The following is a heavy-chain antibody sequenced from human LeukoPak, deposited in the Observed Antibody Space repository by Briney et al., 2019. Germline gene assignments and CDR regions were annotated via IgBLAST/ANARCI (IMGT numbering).Heavy chain of an antibody. CDR2: IYYSGST. CDR1: GGSINSYY. CDR3: ARVNGGGHYYYYGMDV. V-gene: IGHV4-39*07. Sequence: SETLSLTCTVSGGSINSYYWGWIRQPPGKGLEWIGSIYYSGSTYYNPSLKSRVTISVDTSKNQFSLKLSSVTAADTAVYYCARVNGGGHYYYYGMDVWGQGTTVTVSS. J-gene: IGHJ6*02. D-gene: IGHD2-21*01.